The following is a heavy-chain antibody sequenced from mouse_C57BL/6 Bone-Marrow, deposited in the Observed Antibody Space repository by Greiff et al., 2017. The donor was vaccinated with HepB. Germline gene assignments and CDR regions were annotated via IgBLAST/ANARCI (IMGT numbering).Heavy chain of an antibody. D-gene: IGHD4-1*01. Sequence: EVMLVDSGGDLVKPGGSLKLSCAASGFTFSSYGMSWVRQTPDKRLEWVATISSGGSYTYYPDSVKGRFTISRDNAKNTLYLQMSSLKSEDTAMYYCARPLTGPYYFDYWGQGTTLTVSS. CDR2: ISSGGSYT. V-gene: IGHV5-6*01. CDR3: ARPLTGPYYFDY. J-gene: IGHJ2*01. CDR1: GFTFSSYG.